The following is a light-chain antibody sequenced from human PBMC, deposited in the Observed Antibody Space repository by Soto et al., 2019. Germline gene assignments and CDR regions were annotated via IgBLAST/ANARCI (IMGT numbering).Light chain of an antibody. CDR3: QQYLNVLT. J-gene: IGKJ4*01. CDR1: QDIRNH. V-gene: IGKV1-33*01. Sequence: DLQMTQSPSSLSASVGDRITITCQASQDIRNHLNWYQQKPGKAPKILIYDASNLEAGVPSRFGGSGSRTDFTFTISSLQPEDIATYYCQQYLNVLTFGGGTKVEIK. CDR2: DAS.